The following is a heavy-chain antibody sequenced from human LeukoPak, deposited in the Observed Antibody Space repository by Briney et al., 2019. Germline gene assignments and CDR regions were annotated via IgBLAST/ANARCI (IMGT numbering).Heavy chain of an antibody. CDR2: IYYSGST. J-gene: IGHJ2*01. Sequence: PSETLSLTCTVSGGSISNYYWSWIRQPPGKGLEWIAYIYYSGSTNYNPSLKSRVTISVDTSKNQFSLKLSSVTAADTAVYYCARFSWAGSYYLRRWCFDLWGRGTLVTVSS. D-gene: IGHD3-10*01. CDR3: ARFSWAGSYYLRRWCFDL. V-gene: IGHV4-59*01. CDR1: GGSISNYY.